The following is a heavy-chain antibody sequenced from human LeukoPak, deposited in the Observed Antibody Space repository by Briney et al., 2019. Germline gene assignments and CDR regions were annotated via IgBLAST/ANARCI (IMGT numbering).Heavy chain of an antibody. CDR1: GGYISGYY. Sequence: SETLSLTCTVSGGYISGYYWSWIRQPPGKGMEWIGYIYYSGSTNYNPSLKSRVTISVDTSKNQFSLKLSSVTAADTAVYYCARHVNSGVAGNVFSWFDPWGQGTLVTVSS. CDR3: ARHVNSGVAGNVFSWFDP. D-gene: IGHD6-19*01. CDR2: IYYSGST. J-gene: IGHJ5*02. V-gene: IGHV4-59*08.